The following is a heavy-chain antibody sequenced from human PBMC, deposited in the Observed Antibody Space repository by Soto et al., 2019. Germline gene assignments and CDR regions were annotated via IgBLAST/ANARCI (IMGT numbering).Heavy chain of an antibody. Sequence: EVQLLESGGGLVQPGGSLRLSCAASGFTFSSYDMSWVRQAPGKGLEWVSGISGSGGSTYYADSVKGRFTISRDNSKNTLFLQMNSLRAEDTAVHYCARGLGYCSSTSCYIWFDYWGQGTLVTVSS. CDR2: ISGSGGST. D-gene: IGHD2-2*02. V-gene: IGHV3-23*01. J-gene: IGHJ4*02. CDR3: ARGLGYCSSTSCYIWFDY. CDR1: GFTFSSYD.